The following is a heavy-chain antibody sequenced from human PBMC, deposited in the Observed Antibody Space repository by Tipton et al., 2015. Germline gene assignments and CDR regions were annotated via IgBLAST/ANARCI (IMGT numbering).Heavy chain of an antibody. CDR3: ARNSGWPENAFNI. CDR1: GGSISSEY. V-gene: IGHV4-59*12. CDR2: VFYTGST. J-gene: IGHJ3*02. Sequence: LRLSCTVSGGSISSEYWSWIRQPPGKGLEWIGYVFYTGSTYYNPSLESRVTIPVDTFENQFSLKLTSVTAADTAVYYCARNSGWPENAFNIWGQGTMVTVSS. D-gene: IGHD6-19*01.